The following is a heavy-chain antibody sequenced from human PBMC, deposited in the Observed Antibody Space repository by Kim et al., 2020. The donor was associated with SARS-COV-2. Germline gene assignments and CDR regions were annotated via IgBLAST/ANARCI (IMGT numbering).Heavy chain of an antibody. J-gene: IGHJ4*02. D-gene: IGHD3-22*01. V-gene: IGHV3-23*01. CDR2: ISGSGGST. CDR1: GFTFSDYA. Sequence: GGSLRLSCAASGFTFSDYAMSWVRQAPGKGLEWVSAISGSGGSTYYADSVKGRFTISRDNSKNTLYLQMNSLRAEDTAVYYCAVKDSSGYYSLDYWGQGTLVTVSS. CDR3: AVKDSSGYYSLDY.